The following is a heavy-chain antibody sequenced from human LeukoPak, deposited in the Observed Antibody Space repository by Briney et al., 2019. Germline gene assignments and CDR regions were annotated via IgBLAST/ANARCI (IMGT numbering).Heavy chain of an antibody. D-gene: IGHD3-10*01. CDR2: ISSSGSTI. V-gene: IGHV3-11*01. J-gene: IGHJ6*02. Sequence: GGSLRLSCAASGLTFSDYYMSWIRQAPGKGLEWVSYISSSGSTIYYADSVKGRFTISRDNAKNSLYLQMNSLRAEDTAVYYCARMMSMVRGTYGMDVWGQGTTVTVSS. CDR1: GLTFSDYY. CDR3: ARMMSMVRGTYGMDV.